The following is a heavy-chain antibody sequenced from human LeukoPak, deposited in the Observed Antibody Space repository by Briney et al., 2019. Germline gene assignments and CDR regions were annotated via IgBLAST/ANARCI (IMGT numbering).Heavy chain of an antibody. Sequence: GGSLRLSCAASGFTFDDYAMHWVRQAPGKGLEWVSGISWNSGSIGYADSVKGRFTISRDNAKNSLYLQMNSLRAEDTALYYCAKAPGMGLGSDAFDIWGQGTMVTVSS. CDR3: AKAPGMGLGSDAFDI. V-gene: IGHV3-9*01. J-gene: IGHJ3*02. D-gene: IGHD3-10*01. CDR2: ISWNSGSI. CDR1: GFTFDDYA.